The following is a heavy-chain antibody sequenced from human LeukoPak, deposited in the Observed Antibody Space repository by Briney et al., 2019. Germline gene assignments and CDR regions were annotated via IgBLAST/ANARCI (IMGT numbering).Heavy chain of an antibody. CDR1: GFTFSSYA. V-gene: IGHV3-30-3*01. CDR2: ISYDGSNK. J-gene: IGHJ4*02. D-gene: IGHD6-13*01. CDR3: ARDTYSSPHYLDY. Sequence: GGSLRLSCAASGFTFSSYAMHWVRQAPGKGLEWVAVISYDGSNKYYADSVKGRFTISRDNSKNTLYLQMNSLRAEDTAVYYCARDTYSSPHYLDYWGQGTLVTVSS.